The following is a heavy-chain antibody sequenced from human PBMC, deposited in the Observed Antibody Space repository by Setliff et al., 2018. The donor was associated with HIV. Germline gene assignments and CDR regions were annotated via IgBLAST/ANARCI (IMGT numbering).Heavy chain of an antibody. CDR1: GFLFNRYS. CDR2: ISNSSRYY. V-gene: IGHV3-21*01. D-gene: IGHD3-10*01. Sequence: GGSLRLSCSASGFLFNRYSLNRVRQVPGRGPEWVASISNSSRYYWVKARYGDSVRGRFTISGDYAKNSVYLQMNSLRVEDSAVYYCAREVLRGGDDAFGLWGRGTVVTVSS. CDR3: AREVLRGGDDAFGL. J-gene: IGHJ3*01.